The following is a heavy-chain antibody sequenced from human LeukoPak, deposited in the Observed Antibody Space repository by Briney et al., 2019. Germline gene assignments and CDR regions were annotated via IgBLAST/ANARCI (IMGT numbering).Heavy chain of an antibody. D-gene: IGHD6-19*01. CDR1: GFTFSSYS. CDR2: ISSSSSYI. J-gene: IGHJ4*02. CDR3: ARRPCEGYSSGCSDY. Sequence: GGSLRLSCAASGFTFSSYSMNWVRQAPGKGLEWVGSISSSSSYIYYAAPVSGRFTTSRDNAKKPLYLQMSSLVPEDTAAYYCARRPCEGYSSGCSDYWGQGTLVTVSS. V-gene: IGHV3-21*01.